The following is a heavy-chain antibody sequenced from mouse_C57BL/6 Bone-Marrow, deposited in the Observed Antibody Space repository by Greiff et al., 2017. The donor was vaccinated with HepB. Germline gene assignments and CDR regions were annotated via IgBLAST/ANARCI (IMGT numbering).Heavy chain of an antibody. V-gene: IGHV10-1*01. CDR1: GFSFNTYA. J-gene: IGHJ4*01. CDR2: IRSKSNNYAT. D-gene: IGHD2-4*01. CDR3: VRGNYDYDSDAMDY. Sequence: EVKLQESGGGLVQPKGSLKLSCAASGFSFNTYAMNWVRQAPGKGLEWVARIRSKSNNYATYYAESVKDRFTISRDDSESMLYLQMNNLKTEDTAMYYCVRGNYDYDSDAMDYWGQGTSVTVSS.